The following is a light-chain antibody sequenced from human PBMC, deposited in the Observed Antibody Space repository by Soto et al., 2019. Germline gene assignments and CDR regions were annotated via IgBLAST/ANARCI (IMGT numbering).Light chain of an antibody. J-gene: IGKJ1*01. CDR2: DAS. CDR3: QHFYTYSPWT. CDR1: QYISTW. V-gene: IGKV1-5*01. Sequence: DTQMTQSPSTVSASVGARVPITCRARQYISTWLAWYQQKPGKAPKLLIHDASSLESGVPSRFSGRGSGTDFTLTISGLQPDDFATYYCQHFYTYSPWTFGQGTKVDIK.